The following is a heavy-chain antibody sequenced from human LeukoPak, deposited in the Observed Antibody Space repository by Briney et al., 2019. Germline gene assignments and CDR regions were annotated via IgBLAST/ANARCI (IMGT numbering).Heavy chain of an antibody. V-gene: IGHV3-23*01. CDR3: AKALAYCGGDCSIYYYYYMDV. J-gene: IGHJ6*03. CDR2: ISSSGGST. D-gene: IGHD2-21*02. CDR1: GFTFSSYA. Sequence: GGSLRLSCAASGFTFSSYAMSWVRQAPGKGLEWVSAISSSGGSTYYADSVKGRFTISRDNSKNTLYLQMNSLRAEDTAVYYCAKALAYCGGDCSIYYYYYMDVWGKGTTVTVSS.